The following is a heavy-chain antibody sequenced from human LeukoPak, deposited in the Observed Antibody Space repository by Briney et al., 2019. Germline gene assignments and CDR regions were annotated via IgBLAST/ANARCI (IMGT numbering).Heavy chain of an antibody. D-gene: IGHD3-10*01. CDR2: INHSGST. J-gene: IGHJ5*02. CDR3: ARGLGGSGSYTLDPLNWFDP. CDR1: GGSFSGYY. V-gene: IGHV4-34*01. Sequence: SETLSLTCAVYGGSFSGYYWSWIRQPPGKGLEWIGEINHSGSTNYNPSLKSRVTISVDTSKNQFSLKLSSVTAADTAVYYCARGLGGSGSYTLDPLNWFDPWGQGTLVTVSS.